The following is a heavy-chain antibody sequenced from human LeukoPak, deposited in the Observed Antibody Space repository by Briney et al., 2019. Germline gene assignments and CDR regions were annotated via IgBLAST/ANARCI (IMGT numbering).Heavy chain of an antibody. CDR2: LIPIFGTT. J-gene: IGHJ4*02. D-gene: IGHD1-26*01. V-gene: IGHV1-69*06. Sequence: SVKVSCRASGDTFSSYAISWVRQAPGQGLEWMGGLIPIFGTTNYAQKFQGRVTITADKSASTAYMELSSLRSEDTAMYYCARDHGQRGIYYFDYWGQGTLVTVSS. CDR3: ARDHGQRGIYYFDY. CDR1: GDTFSSYA.